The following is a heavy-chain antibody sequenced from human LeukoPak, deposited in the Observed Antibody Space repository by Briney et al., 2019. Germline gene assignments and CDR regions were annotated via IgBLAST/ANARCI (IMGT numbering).Heavy chain of an antibody. J-gene: IGHJ6*02. V-gene: IGHV1-18*01. Sequence: ASVKVSCKASGYTFTSYGISWVRQAPGQGLEWMGWISAYNGNTNYAQKLQGRVTMTTDTSTSTAYMELRSLRSDDTAVYYCARAGFGELSEPGYYYYGMDVWGQGTTVTVSS. D-gene: IGHD3-10*01. CDR1: GYTFTSYG. CDR3: ARAGFGELSEPGYYYYGMDV. CDR2: ISAYNGNT.